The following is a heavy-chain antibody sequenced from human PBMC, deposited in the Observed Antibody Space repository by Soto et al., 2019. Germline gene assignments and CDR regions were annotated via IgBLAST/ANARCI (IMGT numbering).Heavy chain of an antibody. CDR1: GFTFSSYG. CDR3: ARDRNGLYSGYDSLDY. J-gene: IGHJ4*02. V-gene: IGHV3-33*01. Sequence: QVQLVESGGGVVQPGRSLRLSCAASGFTFSSYGMHWVGQAPGKGLEWVAVIWYDGSNKYYADSVKGRFTISRDNSKNTLYLQMNSPRAEDTAVYYCARDRNGLYSGYDSLDYWGQGTLVTVSS. CDR2: IWYDGSNK. D-gene: IGHD5-12*01.